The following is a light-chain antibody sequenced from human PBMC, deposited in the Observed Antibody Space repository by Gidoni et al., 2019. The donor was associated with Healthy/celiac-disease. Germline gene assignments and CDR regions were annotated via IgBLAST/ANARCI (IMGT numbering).Light chain of an antibody. CDR1: QSVSSY. V-gene: IGKV3-11*01. CDR3: QQRSNWWT. Sequence: EIVLTQSPATLSLSPGERATLSCRASQSVSSYLAWYQQNPGQAPRLLIYDASNRATGIPARFSGSGSGTDFTLTSSSLEPEDFAVYYCQQRSNWWTFGQGTKVEIK. J-gene: IGKJ1*01. CDR2: DAS.